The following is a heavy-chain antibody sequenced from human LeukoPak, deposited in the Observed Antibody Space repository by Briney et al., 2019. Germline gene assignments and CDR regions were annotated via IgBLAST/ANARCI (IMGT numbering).Heavy chain of an antibody. V-gene: IGHV3-48*01. CDR2: ISSSSSTI. CDR3: ARGRDSTFDY. Sequence: GGSLRLSCAASGFTFSSYRMSWVRQAPGKGLEWVSYISSSSSTIYYADSVKGRFTISRDNAKNSLYLQMNSLRAEDTAVYYCARGRDSTFDYWGQGTLVTVSS. D-gene: IGHD6-13*01. J-gene: IGHJ4*02. CDR1: GFTFSSYR.